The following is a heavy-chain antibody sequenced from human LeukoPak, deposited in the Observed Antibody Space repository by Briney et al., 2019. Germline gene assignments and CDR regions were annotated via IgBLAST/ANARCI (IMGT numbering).Heavy chain of an antibody. CDR3: ARGISPRNKGAFDY. D-gene: IGHD1/OR15-1a*01. CDR2: IIPIFGTA. Sequence: SVKVSCKASGGTFISYAISWVRQAPGQGLEWMGRIIPIFGTANYAQKFQGRVTITTDESTSTAYMELSCLRSEDTAVYYCARGISPRNKGAFDYWGQGTLVTVSS. V-gene: IGHV1-69*05. CDR1: GGTFISYA. J-gene: IGHJ4*02.